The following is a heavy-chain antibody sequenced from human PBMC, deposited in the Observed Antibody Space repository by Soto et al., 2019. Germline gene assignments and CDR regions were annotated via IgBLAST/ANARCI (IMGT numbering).Heavy chain of an antibody. CDR1: GGSFSNYG. CDR3: ARGDATKIVVTTYFALDV. D-gene: IGHD3-22*01. J-gene: IGHJ6*02. CDR2: IIPVFGTP. V-gene: IGHV1-69*12. Sequence: QVQVVQSGAEVKKPGSSVKVSCKASGGSFSNYGISWVRQAPGQGLEWMGGIIPVFGTPHYAQKFQDRVTITAEESTSAGYMEVTSLTSEDTAVYYCARGDATKIVVTTYFALDVWGQGTTVTVSS.